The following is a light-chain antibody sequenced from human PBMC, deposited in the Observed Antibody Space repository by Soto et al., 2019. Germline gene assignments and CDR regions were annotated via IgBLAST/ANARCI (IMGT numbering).Light chain of an antibody. V-gene: IGKV2-28*01. Sequence: DIVMTQSPLSLPVTPGEPASISCRSSQSLLHRSGYNYLAWYLQKPGQSPQLLIYLGSYRAPGVPDRFRGSGSGTDYTLKISRVEAEDVGVDYCMQALQTPVTFGGGTKVEIK. CDR2: LGS. CDR1: QSLLHRSGYNY. J-gene: IGKJ4*01. CDR3: MQALQTPVT.